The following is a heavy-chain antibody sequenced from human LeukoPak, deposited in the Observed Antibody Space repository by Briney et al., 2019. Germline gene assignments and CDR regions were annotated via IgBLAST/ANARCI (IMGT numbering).Heavy chain of an antibody. V-gene: IGHV3-48*04. Sequence: GGSLRLSCVDSGFTFSAYSMNWVRQAPGKGLEWISYTTRSSNTIHYADSVKGRFTVSRDNAKNSLSPQMNSLRAEDTAVYYCARVYSSGYSLDYWGQGTLVTVS. CDR2: TTRSSNTI. D-gene: IGHD3-22*01. CDR3: ARVYSSGYSLDY. CDR1: GFTFSAYS. J-gene: IGHJ4*02.